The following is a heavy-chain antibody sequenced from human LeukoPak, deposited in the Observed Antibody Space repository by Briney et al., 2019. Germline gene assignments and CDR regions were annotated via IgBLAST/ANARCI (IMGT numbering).Heavy chain of an antibody. CDR1: GGSISSYY. Sequence: SXTLSLTCTVSGGSISSYYWSWVRQPPGKGLEWMGYIYYSGSTNYNPSLTSRGTISIDTSKNKFSLKLSSVTAADTAVYYCARQETHGALPNWYFDLCGRGTLVTVSS. V-gene: IGHV4-59*01. CDR2: IYYSGST. J-gene: IGHJ2*01. CDR3: ARQETHGALPNWYFDL. D-gene: IGHD4-17*01.